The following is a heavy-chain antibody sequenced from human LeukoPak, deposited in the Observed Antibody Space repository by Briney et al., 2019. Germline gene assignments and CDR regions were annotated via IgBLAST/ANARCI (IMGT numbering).Heavy chain of an antibody. J-gene: IGHJ4*02. CDR3: AREGRAAAASFDF. D-gene: IGHD6-13*01. V-gene: IGHV3-7*04. CDR2: IKQDGSET. Sequence: GGSLRLSCAASGFTFSSYWMSWARQAPGNGLEWVANIKQDGSETYYVNSVRGRFTISRDNAKNSLYLQMNSLRAEDTAVYYCAREGRAAAASFDFWGQGTLVTVSS. CDR1: GFTFSSYW.